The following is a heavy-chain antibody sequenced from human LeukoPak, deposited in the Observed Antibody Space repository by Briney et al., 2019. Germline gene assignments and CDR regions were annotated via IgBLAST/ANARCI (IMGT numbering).Heavy chain of an antibody. CDR1: GFTFSNYW. CDR2: INPDGSNT. CDR3: ARALGYSYGYGIY. J-gene: IGHJ4*02. Sequence: GGSLRLSCAASGFTFSNYWMHWVRQAPGKGLVWVSRINPDGSNTIYADSVKGRFTVSRDNAKNTMYLQMNSLRGEDSAIYYCARALGYSYGYGIYWGRGTLVTVSS. V-gene: IGHV3-74*01. D-gene: IGHD5-18*01.